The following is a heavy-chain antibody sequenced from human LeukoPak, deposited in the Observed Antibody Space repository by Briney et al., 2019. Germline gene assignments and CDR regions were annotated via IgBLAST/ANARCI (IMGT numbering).Heavy chain of an antibody. V-gene: IGHV3-21*01. J-gene: IGHJ3*02. D-gene: IGHD2-2*02. Sequence: GGSLRLSCAASGFTFSSYSMNWVRQAPGKELEWVSSISSSSSYIYYADSVKGRFTISRDNAKNSLYLQMNSLRAEDTAVYYCAREQGYCSSTSCYKDAFDIWGQGTMVTVSS. CDR3: AREQGYCSSTSCYKDAFDI. CDR2: ISSSSSYI. CDR1: GFTFSSYS.